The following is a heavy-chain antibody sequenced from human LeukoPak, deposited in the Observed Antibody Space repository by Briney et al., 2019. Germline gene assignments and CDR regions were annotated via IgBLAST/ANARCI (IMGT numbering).Heavy chain of an antibody. V-gene: IGHV3-30*02. Sequence: PGGSLRLSCAASGFTFSSYGMHWVRQAPGKGLEWVAFIRYDGSNKYYADSVKGRFTISRDNSKNTLYLQMNSLRAEDTAVYYCAKALNYYDSRPTDYWGQGTLVTVSS. CDR1: GFTFSSYG. CDR2: IRYDGSNK. J-gene: IGHJ4*02. D-gene: IGHD3-22*01. CDR3: AKALNYYDSRPTDY.